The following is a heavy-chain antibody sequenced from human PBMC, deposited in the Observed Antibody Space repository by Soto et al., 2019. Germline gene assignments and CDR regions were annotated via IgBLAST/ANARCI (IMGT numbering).Heavy chain of an antibody. D-gene: IGHD3-22*01. CDR3: AISPLYYYDSSGYPATYYYYGMDV. CDR1: GYTFTGYY. CDR2: INPNSGGT. Sequence: ASVKVSCKASGYTFTGYYMHWVRQAPGQGLEWMGWINPNSGGTNYAQKFQGWVTMTRDTSISTAYMELSRLRSDDTAVYYCAISPLYYYDSSGYPATYYYYGMDVWGQGTTVTVSS. V-gene: IGHV1-2*04. J-gene: IGHJ6*02.